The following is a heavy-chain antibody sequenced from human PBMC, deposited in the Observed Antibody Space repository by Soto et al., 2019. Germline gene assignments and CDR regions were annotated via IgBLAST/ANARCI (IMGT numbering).Heavy chain of an antibody. V-gene: IGHV1-69*05. Sequence: SVKVSCKASGGTFSSYAISWVRQAPGQGLEWMGGIIPIFGTANYAQKFQGRVTITRDTSASTAYMELSSLRSEDTAVYYCAREGGDSRFALFGIRGNWFDPWGQGTLVTVSS. CDR2: IIPIFGTA. J-gene: IGHJ5*02. CDR1: GGTFSSYA. D-gene: IGHD3-22*01. CDR3: AREGGDSRFALFGIRGNWFDP.